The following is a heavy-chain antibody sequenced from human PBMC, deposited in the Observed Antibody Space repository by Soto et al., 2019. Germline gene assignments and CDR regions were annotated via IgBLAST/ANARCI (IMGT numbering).Heavy chain of an antibody. CDR2: VSGSGGST. J-gene: IGHJ4*02. CDR3: AKPPDYNWNDY. Sequence: EVQLLESGGGLVQPGGSLRLSCAASGFTFSSYAMSWVRQAPGKGLEWISAVSGSGGSTYYADSVKGRFTISRDNSKDTLYLQMNNLRAEDTAVYCCAKPPDYNWNDYWGQGTLVTVSS. V-gene: IGHV3-23*01. CDR1: GFTFSSYA. D-gene: IGHD1-20*01.